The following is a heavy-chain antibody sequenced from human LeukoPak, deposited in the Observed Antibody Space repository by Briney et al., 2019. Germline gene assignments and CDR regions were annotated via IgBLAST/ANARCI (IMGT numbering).Heavy chain of an antibody. CDR2: MNPNSGNT. V-gene: IGHV1-8*01. D-gene: IGHD2-21*01. Sequence: GASVTVSCKASGYTFTSYDINWVRQATGQGLEWMGWMNPNSGNTGYAQKFQGRVTMTRNTSISTAYMELSSLRSEDTAVYYCARGRLAYCGGSCHMNWFDPWGQGTLVTVSS. CDR3: ARGRLAYCGGSCHMNWFDP. CDR1: GYTFTSYD. J-gene: IGHJ5*02.